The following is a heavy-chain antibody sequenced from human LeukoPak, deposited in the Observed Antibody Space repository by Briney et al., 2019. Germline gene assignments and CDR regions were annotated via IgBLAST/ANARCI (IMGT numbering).Heavy chain of an antibody. CDR1: GFTFSSYG. D-gene: IGHD2-21*01. J-gene: IGHJ6*01. CDR2: TWYDGRNN. CDR3: AREVAPLYFHYGMDV. Sequence: PGGSLRLSRAASGFTFSSYGMHWVRQAPGKGLEGVAVTWYDGRNNYYAASVKGRFTISRDDSKTTVYLLMNSLRAEDTAVYYCAREVAPLYFHYGMDVWGEGTTVTVSS. V-gene: IGHV3-33*01.